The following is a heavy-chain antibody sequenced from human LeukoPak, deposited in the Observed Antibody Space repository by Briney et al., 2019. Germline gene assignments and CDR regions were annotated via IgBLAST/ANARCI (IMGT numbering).Heavy chain of an antibody. CDR1: GFTFSSYA. J-gene: IGHJ4*02. D-gene: IGHD6-13*01. CDR2: ISGSGDST. V-gene: IGHV3-23*01. CDR3: AKTRPLDSSSWSHGDY. Sequence: GGSLRLSCTASGFTFSSYAMSWVRQAPGKGLEWVSAISGSGDSTYYGDSVKGRFTISRDNSKNTLYLQMNSLRAEDTAVYYCAKTRPLDSSSWSHGDYWGQGTLVTVSS.